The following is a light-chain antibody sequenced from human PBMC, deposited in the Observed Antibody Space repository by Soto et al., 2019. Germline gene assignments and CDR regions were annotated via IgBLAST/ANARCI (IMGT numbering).Light chain of an antibody. CDR2: SAS. CDR1: QGISRS. J-gene: IGKJ5*01. V-gene: IGKV1D-12*01. CDR3: QQADTFPIT. Sequence: DIQMTQTQSSVSASVGDRVTITCQASQGISRSLAWYQQKPGKAPKLLIYSASSLQSGVPSRFSGSGFGTDFTLTISSLQPEDFATYYCQQADTFPITFGQGTRLEIK.